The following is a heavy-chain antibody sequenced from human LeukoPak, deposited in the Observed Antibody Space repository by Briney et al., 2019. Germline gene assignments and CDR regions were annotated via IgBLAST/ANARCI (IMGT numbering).Heavy chain of an antibody. J-gene: IGHJ4*02. Sequence: GGSLRLSCAASGFTFSSYAMSWVRQAPGKGLEWVSAISGSGGSTYYADSVKGRFTISRDNSKNTLYLQMNSLRAEDTAVYYCAKDNTITFGGVIVMGGYFDYWGQGTLVTVSS. CDR1: GFTFSSYA. CDR3: AKDNTITFGGVIVMGGYFDY. D-gene: IGHD3-16*02. CDR2: ISGSGGST. V-gene: IGHV3-23*01.